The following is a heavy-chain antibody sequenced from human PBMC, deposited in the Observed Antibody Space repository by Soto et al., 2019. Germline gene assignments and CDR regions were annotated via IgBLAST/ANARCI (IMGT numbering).Heavy chain of an antibody. CDR2: ISAYNGNT. CDR3: AETIEYSSSAGWFDP. Sequence: ASVKVSCKASGYTFTSYGISWVRQAPGQGLEWMGWISAYNGNTNYAQKLQGRVTMTTDTSTSTAYMELRSLRSDGTAVYYCAETIEYSSSAGWFDPWGQGTLVTVSS. V-gene: IGHV1-18*04. D-gene: IGHD6-6*01. CDR1: GYTFTSYG. J-gene: IGHJ5*02.